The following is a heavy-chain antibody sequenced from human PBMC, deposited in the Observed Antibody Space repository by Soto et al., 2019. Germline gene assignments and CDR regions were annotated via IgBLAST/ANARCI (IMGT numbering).Heavy chain of an antibody. J-gene: IGHJ5*02. CDR3: AREKYDSSGRNWFDP. CDR1: GGSISSGDYY. Sequence: SETLSLTCTVSGGSISSGDYYWSWIRPPPGKGLEWIGYIYYSGSTYYNPSLKSRVTISVDTSKNQFSLKLSSVTAADTAVYYCAREKYDSSGRNWFDPWGQGTLVTVSS. D-gene: IGHD3-22*01. V-gene: IGHV4-30-4*01. CDR2: IYYSGST.